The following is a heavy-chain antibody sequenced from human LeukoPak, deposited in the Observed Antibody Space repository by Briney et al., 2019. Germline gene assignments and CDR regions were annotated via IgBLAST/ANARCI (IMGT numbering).Heavy chain of an antibody. D-gene: IGHD3-10*01. J-gene: IGHJ6*02. V-gene: IGHV3-7*01. CDR1: GFTFTNDF. Sequence: GGSLRLSCAASGFTFTNDFMTWVRQAPGKGLEWVANMKVDGTDIHYVDSVKGRFTISRDNAKNSLYLHMNSLRAEDTAVYYCARDQGMLRGGGNYFYGMDVWGQGTTVTVSS. CDR3: ARDQGMLRGGGNYFYGMDV. CDR2: MKVDGTDI.